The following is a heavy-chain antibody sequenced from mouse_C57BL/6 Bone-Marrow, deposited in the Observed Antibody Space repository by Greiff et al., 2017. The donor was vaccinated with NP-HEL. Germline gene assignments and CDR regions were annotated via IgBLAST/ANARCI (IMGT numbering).Heavy chain of an antibody. CDR2: ISNLAYSI. D-gene: IGHD4-1*01. V-gene: IGHV5-15*01. CDR3: ARPWDSYWYFDV. CDR1: GFTFSDYG. Sequence: EVKLMESGGGLVQPGGSLKLSCAASGFTFSDYGMAWVRQAPRKGPEWVAFISNLAYSIYYADTVTGRFTISRENAKNTLYLEMSSLRSEDTAMYYCARPWDSYWYFDVWGTGTTVTVSS. J-gene: IGHJ1*03.